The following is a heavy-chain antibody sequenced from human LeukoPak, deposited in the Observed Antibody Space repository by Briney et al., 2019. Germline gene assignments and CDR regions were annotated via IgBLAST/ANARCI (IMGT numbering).Heavy chain of an antibody. CDR1: EFTVSSNY. J-gene: IGHJ6*02. V-gene: IGHV3-66*01. CDR3: ATTYYYDSSGSSYFYYGLDV. D-gene: IGHD3-22*01. Sequence: GGSLRLSCAASEFTVSSNYMSWVRQAPGKGPEWVSVFYSGGSTYYADSVKGRFTISRDDSKNTLYLQMNSLRAEDTAVYYCATTYYYDSSGSSYFYYGLDVWGQGTTVTASS. CDR2: FYSGGST.